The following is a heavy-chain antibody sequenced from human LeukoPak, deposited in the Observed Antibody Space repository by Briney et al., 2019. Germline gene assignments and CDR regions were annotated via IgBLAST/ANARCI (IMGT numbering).Heavy chain of an antibody. CDR3: AKDMGYRGEGATPDN. V-gene: IGHV3-23*01. CDR2: ISGSGGST. CDR1: GFTFSSYA. D-gene: IGHD1-26*01. Sequence: GGSLRLSCAASGFTFSSYAMSWVRQAPGKGLEWVSAISGSGGSTNYAESVKGRFTISRDNSKNTLDLHMNSLRVEDTALYYCAKDMGYRGEGATPDNWGQGTLVTVSS. J-gene: IGHJ4*02.